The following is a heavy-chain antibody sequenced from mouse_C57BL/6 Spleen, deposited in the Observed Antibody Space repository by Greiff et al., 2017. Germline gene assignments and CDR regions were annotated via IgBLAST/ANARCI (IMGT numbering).Heavy chain of an antibody. D-gene: IGHD2-3*01. Sequence: QVQLQQSGAELARPGASVKLSCKASGYTFTSYGISWVKQRTGQGLEWIGEIYPRGGNTYYNEKFKGKATLTADKSSSTAYMELRSLTSEDSAVYFCARGYDGYPYAMDYWGQGTSVTVSS. J-gene: IGHJ4*01. CDR1: GYTFTSYG. CDR3: ARGYDGYPYAMDY. V-gene: IGHV1-81*01. CDR2: IYPRGGNT.